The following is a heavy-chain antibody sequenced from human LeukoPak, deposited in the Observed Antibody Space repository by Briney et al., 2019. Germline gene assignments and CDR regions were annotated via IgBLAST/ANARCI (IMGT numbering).Heavy chain of an antibody. D-gene: IGHD5-18*01. V-gene: IGHV3-30-3*01. CDR1: GFTFSSYA. CDR2: ISYDGSNK. CDR3: ARDGYDLDTPMVSTIFDC. Sequence: GRSLRLSCAASGFTFSSYAMHWVRQAPGQGLEWVAVISYDGSNKYYADSVKGRFTISRDNSKNTLYLQMNSLRTEDTAVYYCARDGYDLDTPMVSTIFDCWGQGTLVTVSS. J-gene: IGHJ4*02.